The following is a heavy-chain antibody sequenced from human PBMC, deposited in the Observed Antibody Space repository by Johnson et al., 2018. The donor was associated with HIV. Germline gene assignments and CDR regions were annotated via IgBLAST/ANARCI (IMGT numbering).Heavy chain of an antibody. CDR2: ISWNSGSI. CDR1: GFTVSSNY. Sequence: VQLVESGGGVVQPGGSLRLSCAASGFTVSSNYMSWVRQAPGKGLEWVSGISWNSGSIGYADSVKGRFTISRDNAKNSLYLQMNSLRAEDTALYYCAKDMSGDPDAFDIWGQGTMVTVSS. V-gene: IGHV3-9*01. CDR3: AKDMSGDPDAFDI. J-gene: IGHJ3*02. D-gene: IGHD4-17*01.